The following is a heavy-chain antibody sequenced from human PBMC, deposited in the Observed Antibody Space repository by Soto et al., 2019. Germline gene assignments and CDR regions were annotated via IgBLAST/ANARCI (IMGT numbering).Heavy chain of an antibody. CDR1: GAYMRNDYYY. D-gene: IGHD2-15*01. CDR2: MHHSGRT. J-gene: IGHJ4*02. V-gene: IGHV4-31*03. Sequence: SEILSLTCTVSGAYMRNDYYYWSWVRQNPGKDLEWIGHMHHSGRTHYNPSLKSRVAISVDTSKNQFSLYLNSVTAADTAVYYCARWVEVSLDYFDSWGQGPPVT. CDR3: ARWVEVSLDYFDS.